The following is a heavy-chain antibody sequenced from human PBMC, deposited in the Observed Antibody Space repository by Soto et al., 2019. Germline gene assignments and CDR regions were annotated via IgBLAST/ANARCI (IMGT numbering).Heavy chain of an antibody. CDR2: IYYSGRT. CDR3: ARMGLHLGELSRNWFDP. V-gene: IGHV4-31*01. Sequence: QVQLQESGPGLVKPSQTLSLTCTLSGGSISSGDYYWSWIRHPPGKGLEWIGNIYYSGRTNYNPSLKSILNISLDTSNNHFFLKLTSVTAADTAVYYGARMGLHLGELSRNWFDPWGQGTLVTVSS. J-gene: IGHJ5*02. D-gene: IGHD3-16*02. CDR1: GGSISSGDYY.